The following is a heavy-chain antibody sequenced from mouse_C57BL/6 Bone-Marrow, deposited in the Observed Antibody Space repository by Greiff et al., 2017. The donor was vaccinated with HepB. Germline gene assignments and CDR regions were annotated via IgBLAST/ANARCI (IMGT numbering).Heavy chain of an antibody. CDR3: ARSFYPNNYFVY. CDR1: GYAFSSSW. J-gene: IGHJ2*01. Sequence: QVQLKESGPELVKPGASVKISCKASGYAFSSSWMNWVKQRPGKGLEWIGRIYPGDGDTNYNGKFKGKATLTADKSSSTAYMQLSSLTSEDSAVYFCARSFYPNNYFVYWGQGTTLTVSS. V-gene: IGHV1-82*01. CDR2: IYPGDGDT. D-gene: IGHD2-1*01.